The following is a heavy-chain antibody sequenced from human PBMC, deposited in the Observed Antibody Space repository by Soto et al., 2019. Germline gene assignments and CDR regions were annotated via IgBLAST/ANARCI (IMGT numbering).Heavy chain of an antibody. CDR3: ARDPGVLPPSWFDP. CDR2: IIPIFGTA. CDR1: GGTFSSYA. D-gene: IGHD2-8*01. Sequence: GASVKVSCKASGGTFSSYAISWVRQAPGQGLEWMGGIIPIFGTANYAQKFQGRVTITADESTSTAYMELSSLRSEDTAVYYCARDPGVLPPSWFDPWGQGTLVTVSS. V-gene: IGHV1-69*13. J-gene: IGHJ5*02.